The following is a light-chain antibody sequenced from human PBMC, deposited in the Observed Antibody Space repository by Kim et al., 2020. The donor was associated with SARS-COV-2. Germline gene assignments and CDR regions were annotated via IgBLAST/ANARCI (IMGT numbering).Light chain of an antibody. V-gene: IGLV2-14*04. CDR2: DVS. Sequence: SRKGTSIAVVGYNWVSWYQQHPDKHPKLMIYDVSKRPSWVSNRFSGSKSGNTASLTISGLQAEDEADYYCSSYTTSSYTSSSTWVFGGGTQLTVL. J-gene: IGLJ3*02. CDR3: SSYTTSSYTSSSTWV. CDR1: SIAVVGYNW.